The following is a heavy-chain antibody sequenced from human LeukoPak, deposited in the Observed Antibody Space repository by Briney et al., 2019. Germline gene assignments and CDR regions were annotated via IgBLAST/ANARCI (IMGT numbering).Heavy chain of an antibody. CDR3: ARVSSYYYGMDV. CDR1: GFTFSSYA. J-gene: IGHJ6*02. Sequence: GGSLRLSCAASGFTFSSYAMSWVRQAPGKGLEWVSAISGSGGSTYYADSVKGRFTISRDNSKNTLYLQMNSLRAEDTAVYYCARVSSYYYGMDVWGQGTTVTVSS. V-gene: IGHV3-23*01. CDR2: ISGSGGST.